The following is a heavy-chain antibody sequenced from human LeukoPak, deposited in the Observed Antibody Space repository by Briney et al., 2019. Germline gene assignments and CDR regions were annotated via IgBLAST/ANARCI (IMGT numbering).Heavy chain of an antibody. J-gene: IGHJ4*02. CDR2: IYPGDSDT. D-gene: IGHD2-15*01. CDR1: GYSFTSYW. Sequence: GGSLKISCKGSGYSFTSYWIGWVRQMPGKCLEWMGIIYPGDSDTRYSPSFQGQVTISADKSISTAYLQWGSLKASDTAMYYCARQFKYCSGGSCYQYYFDYWGQGTLVTVSS. CDR3: ARQFKYCSGGSCYQYYFDY. V-gene: IGHV5-51*01.